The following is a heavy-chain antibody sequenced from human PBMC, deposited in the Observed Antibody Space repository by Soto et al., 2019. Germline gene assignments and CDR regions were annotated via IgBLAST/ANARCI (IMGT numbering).Heavy chain of an antibody. Sequence: GGSLRLSCAASGFTFSSYAMHWVRQAPGKGLEWVAVISYDGSNKYYADSVKGRFTISRDNSKNTLYLQMNSLRDEDTAVYYCARDRQDIVVVPAAYYYGMDVWGQGTTVTVSS. J-gene: IGHJ6*02. CDR3: ARDRQDIVVVPAAYYYGMDV. CDR2: ISYDGSNK. CDR1: GFTFSSYA. V-gene: IGHV3-30-3*01. D-gene: IGHD2-2*01.